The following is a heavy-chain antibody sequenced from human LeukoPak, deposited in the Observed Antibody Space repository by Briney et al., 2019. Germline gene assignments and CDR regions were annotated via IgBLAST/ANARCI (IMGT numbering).Heavy chain of an antibody. CDR3: ARSDDVLLWFGDYYYYGMDV. D-gene: IGHD3-10*01. Sequence: GASVKVSCKASGGTFSSYAISWVRQAPGQGLEWMGRIIPILGIANYAQKFQGRVTITADKSTSTAYMELSSLRSEDTAVYYCARSDDVLLWFGDYYYYGMDVWGQGTTVTVSS. V-gene: IGHV1-69*04. CDR1: GGTFSSYA. CDR2: IIPILGIA. J-gene: IGHJ6*02.